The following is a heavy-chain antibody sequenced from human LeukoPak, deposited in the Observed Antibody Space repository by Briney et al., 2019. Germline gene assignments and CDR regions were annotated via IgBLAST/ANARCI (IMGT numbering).Heavy chain of an antibody. CDR3: ARDSGSYYDY. CDR1: GDTFTSYN. Sequence: ASVKVSCKASGDTFTSYNINWVRQAPGQGLEWMGWISVYKGNTNYAQKLQGRVTVTTDTSTSTAYMELRSLSSDDTAVYYCARDSGSYYDYWGQGTLVTVSS. J-gene: IGHJ4*02. CDR2: ISVYKGNT. D-gene: IGHD3-10*01. V-gene: IGHV1-18*01.